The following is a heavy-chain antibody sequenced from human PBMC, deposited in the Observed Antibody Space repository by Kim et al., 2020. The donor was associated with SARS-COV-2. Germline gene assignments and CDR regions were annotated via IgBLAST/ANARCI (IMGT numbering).Heavy chain of an antibody. CDR2: MNPNSGNT. V-gene: IGHV1-8*01. J-gene: IGHJ3*02. D-gene: IGHD1-26*01. Sequence: ASVKVSCKASGYTFTSYDINWVRQATGQGLEWMGWMNPNSGNTGYAQKFQGRVTMTRNTSISTAYMELSSLRSEDTAVYYCARIAPVGATKAFDIWGQGTMVTVSS. CDR3: ARIAPVGATKAFDI. CDR1: GYTFTSYD.